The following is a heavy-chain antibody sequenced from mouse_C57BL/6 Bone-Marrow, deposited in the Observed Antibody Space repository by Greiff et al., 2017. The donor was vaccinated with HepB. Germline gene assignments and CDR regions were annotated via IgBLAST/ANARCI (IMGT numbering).Heavy chain of an antibody. CDR3: ARDILRPHFDY. D-gene: IGHD1-2*01. J-gene: IGHJ2*01. V-gene: IGHV1-26*01. CDR1: GYTFTDYY. Sequence: EVQLQQSGPELVKPGASVKISCKASGYTFTDYYMNWVKQSHGKGLEWIGDINPNNGGTSYNQKFKGKATLTVDKSSSTAYMELRSLTSEDSAVYYCARDILRPHFDYWGQGTTLTVSS. CDR2: INPNNGGT.